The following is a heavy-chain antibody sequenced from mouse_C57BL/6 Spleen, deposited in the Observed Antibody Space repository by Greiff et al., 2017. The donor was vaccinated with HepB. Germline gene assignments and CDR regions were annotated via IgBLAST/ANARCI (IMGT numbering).Heavy chain of an antibody. CDR3: ARWGYGNFYYAMDY. CDR1: GFTFSDYY. CDR2: INYDGSST. V-gene: IGHV5-16*01. J-gene: IGHJ4*01. D-gene: IGHD2-10*02. Sequence: EVHLVESEGGLVQPGSSMKLSCTASGFTFSDYYMAWVRQVPEKGLEWVANINYDGSSTYYLDSLKSRFIISRDNAKNILYLQMSSLKSEDTATYYCARWGYGNFYYAMDYWGQGTSVTVSS.